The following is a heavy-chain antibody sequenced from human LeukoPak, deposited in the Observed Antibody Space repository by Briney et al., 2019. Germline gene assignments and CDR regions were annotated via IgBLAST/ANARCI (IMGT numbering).Heavy chain of an antibody. Sequence: AGGSLRLSCVASGFTFSTYGMHWVRQAPGKGLEWVTFIRYDGSNKYYADSVKGRFTISRDNSKNTLYLQMNSLRAEDTAVYYCATYSSGWYLKYYFDYWGQGTLVTVSS. CDR1: GFTFSTYG. V-gene: IGHV3-30*02. J-gene: IGHJ4*02. CDR3: ATYSSGWYLKYYFDY. D-gene: IGHD6-19*01. CDR2: IRYDGSNK.